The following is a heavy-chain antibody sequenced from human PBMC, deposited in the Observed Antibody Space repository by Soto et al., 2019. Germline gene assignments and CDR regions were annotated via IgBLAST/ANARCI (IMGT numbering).Heavy chain of an antibody. CDR1: GYTFTSYA. CDR2: INAGNGNT. CDR3: ARDPRVETTLMAVFQG. Sequence: ASVKVSCKASGYTFTSYAMHWVRQAPGQRLEWMGWINAGNGNTKYSRKFQGRVTISRDNSKNTLYLQMSSLRNEDTAVYYCARDPRVETTLMAVFQGWGQGTLVTVSS. V-gene: IGHV1-3*01. J-gene: IGHJ1*01. D-gene: IGHD3-3*01.